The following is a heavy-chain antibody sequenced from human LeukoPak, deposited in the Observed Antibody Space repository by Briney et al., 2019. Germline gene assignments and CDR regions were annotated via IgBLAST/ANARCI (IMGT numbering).Heavy chain of an antibody. Sequence: GESLKVSCKGSEYSFTSYWIGWVRQMPGKGLELMGIIYPGDSDTRYSPSFQGQVTISADKSISTAYLQWSSLKASDTAMYYCARPAFYYDSSGYYGEYYYYGMDVWGQGTTVTVSS. CDR1: EYSFTSYW. J-gene: IGHJ6*02. D-gene: IGHD3-22*01. CDR3: ARPAFYYDSSGYYGEYYYYGMDV. V-gene: IGHV5-51*01. CDR2: IYPGDSDT.